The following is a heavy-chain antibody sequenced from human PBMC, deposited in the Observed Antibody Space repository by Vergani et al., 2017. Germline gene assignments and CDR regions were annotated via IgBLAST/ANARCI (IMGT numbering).Heavy chain of an antibody. V-gene: IGHV4-31*03. CDR3: ARGFFGGGFDP. CDR1: GGSIGGGGHY. Sequence: QVQLRESGPGLVKVSQTLSLTCLVSGGSIGGGGHYWSWIRQFPGNGLEWIGYIYGTGSAYYNPSLRSRVSISVDTSENQVSLTLNSVTSADTAVYYCARGFFGGGFDPWGQGTLVTVSS. CDR2: IYGTGSA. J-gene: IGHJ5*02. D-gene: IGHD3-16*01.